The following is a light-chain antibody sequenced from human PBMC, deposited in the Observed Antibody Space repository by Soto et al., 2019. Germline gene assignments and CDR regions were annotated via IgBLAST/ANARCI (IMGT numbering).Light chain of an antibody. CDR2: DVS. V-gene: IGLV2-11*01. CDR3: CSYAGSYTYV. Sequence: SLTQPRSVCGSPGQSFTISCTGTISDVGGYNYVSWYQQHPGKAPKLMIYDVSKRPSGVPDRFSGSKSGNTASLTISGLQAEDEADYYCCSYAGSYTYVFGTGTKVTVL. J-gene: IGLJ1*01. CDR1: ISDVGGYNY.